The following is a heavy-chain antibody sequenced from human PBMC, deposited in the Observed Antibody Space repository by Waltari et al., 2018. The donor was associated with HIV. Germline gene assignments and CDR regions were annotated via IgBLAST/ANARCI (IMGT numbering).Heavy chain of an antibody. V-gene: IGHV3-74*01. J-gene: IGHJ2*01. D-gene: IGHD3-10*01. CDR3: ARRHATEGVLDL. CDR2: LNGDGTTN. CDR1: GLTFCIFW. Sequence: EVQLLELGGVLVHRGWSLSLYCVVSGLTFCIFWMHWVRQVPGKGPVWISHLNGDGTTNLYADSVKGRFTISRDNTRDALYLQMNSLRAEDTAVYYCARRHATEGVLDLWGRGTLVTVSS.